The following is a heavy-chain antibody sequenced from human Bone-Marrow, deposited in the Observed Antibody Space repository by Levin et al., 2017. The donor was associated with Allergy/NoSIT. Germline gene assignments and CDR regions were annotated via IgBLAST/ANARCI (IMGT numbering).Heavy chain of an antibody. CDR3: AKGDGGSGAGGQITIFGVVLLLGTCYYYGMDV. CDR2: ISWNSGSI. CDR1: GFTFDDYA. D-gene: IGHD3-3*01. J-gene: IGHJ6*02. V-gene: IGHV3-9*01. Sequence: PGGSLRLSCAASGFTFDDYAMHWVRQAPGKGLEWVSGISWNSGSIGYADSVKGRFTISRDNAKNSLYLQMNSRRAEDTALYYCAKGDGGSGAGGQITIFGVVLLLGTCYYYGMDVWGQGTTVTVSS.